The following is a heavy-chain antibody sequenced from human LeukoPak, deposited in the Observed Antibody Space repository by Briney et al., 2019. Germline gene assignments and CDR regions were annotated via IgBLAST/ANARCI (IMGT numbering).Heavy chain of an antibody. CDR1: GDSFSSDTSA. CDR3: ARDQWALTS. J-gene: IGHJ5*02. Sequence: SQTLSLTCALSGDSFSSDTSAWNWIRQSPARGLEWLVRTYYRSKWYNEYADSVRTRIKIYPDTSKNHFSLQLISVTPEGTALYYCARDQWALTSWGQGTLVTVSS. CDR2: TYYRSKWYN. D-gene: IGHD1-26*01. V-gene: IGHV6-1*01.